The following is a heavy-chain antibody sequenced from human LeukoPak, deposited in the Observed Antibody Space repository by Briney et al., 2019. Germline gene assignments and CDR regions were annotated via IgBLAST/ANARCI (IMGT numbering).Heavy chain of an antibody. CDR3: AKIGPLGY. Sequence: GGSLRLSCAASGFTFRGYTMNWVRQAPGKGLEWVSAIAGSGGTTYYADSVKGRFTISRDNSKSTLYLQIDSLKAEDTAVYYCAKIGPLGYWGQGTLVTVSS. CDR2: IAGSGGTT. V-gene: IGHV3-23*01. D-gene: IGHD6-13*01. CDR1: GFTFRGYT. J-gene: IGHJ4*02.